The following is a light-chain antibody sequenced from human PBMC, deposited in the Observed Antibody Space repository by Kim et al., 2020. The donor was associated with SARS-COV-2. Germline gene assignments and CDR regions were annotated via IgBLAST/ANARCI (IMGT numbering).Light chain of an antibody. J-gene: IGKJ2*01. CDR2: GAD. CDR3: QQYNDWPMYT. V-gene: IGKV3-15*01. Sequence: EILMTQSPATLSVSPGERVTLSCRASQSVSSNVAWYQQRPGQAPRLLMYGADTRATGVPARFRGSGSGTEFTLTISSLQSVDFAVYYCQQYNDWPMYTFGQGTKLEIK. CDR1: QSVSSN.